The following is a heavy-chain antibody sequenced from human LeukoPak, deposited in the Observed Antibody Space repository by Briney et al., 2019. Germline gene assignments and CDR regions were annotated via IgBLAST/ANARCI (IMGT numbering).Heavy chain of an antibody. D-gene: IGHD2-2*01. J-gene: IGHJ4*02. CDR1: GFTFSSYA. V-gene: IGHV3-23*01. CDR3: AKASRYCSSTSCPMDY. Sequence: GGSLRLSCAASGFTFSSYAMSWVRQAPGKGLEWVSAISGSGTSTYYADSVKGRFTISRDNSKNTLYVQMNSLRVEDTAAYYCAKASRYCSSTSCPMDYWGQGTLVTVSS. CDR2: ISGSGTST.